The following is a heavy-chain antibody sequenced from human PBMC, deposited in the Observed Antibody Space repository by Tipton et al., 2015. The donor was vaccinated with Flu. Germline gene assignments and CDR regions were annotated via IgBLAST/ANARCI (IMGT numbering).Heavy chain of an antibody. J-gene: IGHJ4*02. V-gene: IGHV3-30-3*01. CDR2: ISYDGSNK. CDR1: GFTFSSYA. CDR3: AREDSGYEKRGPFDY. D-gene: IGHD5-12*01. Sequence: SLRLSCAASGFTFSSYAMHWVRQAPGKGLEWVAVISYDGSNKYYVDSVKGRFTISRDNSKNTLYLQMNSLRAEDTAVYYCAREDSGYEKRGPFDYWGQGTLVTVSS.